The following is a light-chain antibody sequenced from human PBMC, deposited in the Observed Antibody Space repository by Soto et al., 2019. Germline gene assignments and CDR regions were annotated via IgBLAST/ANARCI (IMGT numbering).Light chain of an antibody. CDR1: SSGIRDYNY. V-gene: IGLV2-14*01. J-gene: IGLJ1*01. CDR3: SSKSPDF. CDR2: EVS. Sequence: QSALTQPASVSGSPGQSITISCTGTSSGIRDYNYVSWYQQLPGNAPKLIMYEVSNRPSGISNRFSGSKSGNTASLTISGLQVEDEADYYCSSKSPDFFGNGTNDTXL.